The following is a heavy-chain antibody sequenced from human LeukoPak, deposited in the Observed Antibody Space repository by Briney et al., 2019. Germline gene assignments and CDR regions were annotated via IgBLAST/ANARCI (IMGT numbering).Heavy chain of an antibody. V-gene: IGHV3-21*01. D-gene: IGHD2-2*01. CDR1: GFTFSSYS. Sequence: GGSLRLSCAASGFTFSSYSMNWVRQAPGKGLEWVSSISSSSYIYYADSVKGRFTTSRDNAKNSLYLQMNSLRAEDTAVYYCARDYCSSTSCYFDYWGQGTLVTVSS. CDR3: ARDYCSSTSCYFDY. CDR2: ISSSSYI. J-gene: IGHJ4*02.